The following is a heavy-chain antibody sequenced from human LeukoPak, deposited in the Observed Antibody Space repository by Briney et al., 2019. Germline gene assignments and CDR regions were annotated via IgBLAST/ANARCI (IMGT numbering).Heavy chain of an antibody. V-gene: IGHV3-48*03. CDR3: AREERLVGGAKDFDY. CDR1: GFTFSSYE. D-gene: IGHD4/OR15-4a*01. Sequence: PGGSLRLSCAASGFTFSSYEMNWVRQAPGQGLEWVSYISSSGSTIYYADSVKGRFTISRDNAKNSLYLQMNSLRAEDTAVYYCAREERLVGGAKDFDYWGQGTLVTVSS. CDR2: ISSSGSTI. J-gene: IGHJ4*02.